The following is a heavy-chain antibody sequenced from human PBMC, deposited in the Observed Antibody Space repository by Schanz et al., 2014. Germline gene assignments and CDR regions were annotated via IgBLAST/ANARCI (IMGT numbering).Heavy chain of an antibody. J-gene: IGHJ6*02. Sequence: VVESGGGLVKPGGSLRLSCAASGFTFSSYGMSWVCQAPGKGLEWVSGISSSGSTYYADSMKGRFTISRDNSKNTLYLQMTSLRAEDTAVYYCAKDIAPLAARPGYGMDVWGQGTTVTVSS. V-gene: IGHV3-23*04. CDR2: ISSSGST. D-gene: IGHD6-13*01. CDR1: GFTFSSYG. CDR3: AKDIAPLAARPGYGMDV.